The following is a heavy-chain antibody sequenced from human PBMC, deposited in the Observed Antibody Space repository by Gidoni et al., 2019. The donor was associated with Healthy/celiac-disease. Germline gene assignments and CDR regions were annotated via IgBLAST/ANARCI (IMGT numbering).Heavy chain of an antibody. D-gene: IGHD4-4*01. CDR3: TTTVTTTLPYYYYYYMDV. Sequence: EVQLVESGGGLVKPGGSLRLSCAASGFTFSNAWMSWVRQAPGKGLEWVGRIKSKTDGGTTDYAAPVKGRFTISRDDSKNTLYLQMNSLKTEDTAVYYCTTTVTTTLPYYYYYYMDVWGKGTTVTVSS. V-gene: IGHV3-15*01. J-gene: IGHJ6*03. CDR1: GFTFSNAW. CDR2: IKSKTDGGTT.